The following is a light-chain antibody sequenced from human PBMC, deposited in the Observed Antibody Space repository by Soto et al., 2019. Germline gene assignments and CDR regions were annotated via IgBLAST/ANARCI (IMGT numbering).Light chain of an antibody. Sequence: DIQMTQSPSTLSASVGDRVTITCRASQSVTIWVAWYQQKPGKAPKLLIYDASSLESGVPSRFGGSGSGTEFTLTITSLQPDEFATYYGQQYDSYSPYTFGQGTKLEIK. CDR3: QQYDSYSPYT. V-gene: IGKV1-5*01. CDR2: DAS. CDR1: QSVTIW. J-gene: IGKJ2*01.